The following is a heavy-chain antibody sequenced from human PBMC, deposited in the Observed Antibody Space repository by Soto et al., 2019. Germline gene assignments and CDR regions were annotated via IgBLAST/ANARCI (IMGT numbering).Heavy chain of an antibody. CDR3: AHSATWIQLWTTDRYFDY. J-gene: IGHJ4*02. D-gene: IGHD5-18*01. CDR1: GFSLSTSGVG. Sequence: SGPTLVNPTQTLTLTCTFSGFSLSTSGVGVGWIRQPPGKALEWLALIYWDDDERYSPSLKSRLTITKDTSKNQVVLTMTNMDPVDTATYYCAHSATWIQLWTTDRYFDYWGQGTLVTVSS. CDR2: IYWDDDE. V-gene: IGHV2-5*02.